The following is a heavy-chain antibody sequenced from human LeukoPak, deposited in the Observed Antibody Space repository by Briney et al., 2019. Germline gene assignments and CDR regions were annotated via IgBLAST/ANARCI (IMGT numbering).Heavy chain of an antibody. V-gene: IGHV1-69*05. Sequence: SVKVSCKASGGTFSSYAIGWVRQAPGQGLEWMGRIIPIFGTANDAQKFQGRVTITTDESTSTAYMELSSLRSEDTAVYYCAEGWSSSSSFDYWGQGTLVTVFS. CDR3: AEGWSSSSSFDY. CDR1: GGTFSSYA. CDR2: IIPIFGTA. J-gene: IGHJ4*02. D-gene: IGHD6-6*01.